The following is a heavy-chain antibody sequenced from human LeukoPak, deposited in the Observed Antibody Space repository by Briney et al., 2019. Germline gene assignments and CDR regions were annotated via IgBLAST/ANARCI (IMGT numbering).Heavy chain of an antibody. J-gene: IGHJ4*02. CDR3: AKGRAGIDY. D-gene: IGHD6-19*01. Sequence: PGGSLRLSCAASGFTFSSHDMSWVRQAPGKGLEWVSGISGSGGSTYYADSVKGRFTISRDNSKNTLYVQMNSLRAEDTAVYYCAKGRAGIDYWGQGTLVIVSS. CDR1: GFTFSSHD. V-gene: IGHV3-23*01. CDR2: ISGSGGST.